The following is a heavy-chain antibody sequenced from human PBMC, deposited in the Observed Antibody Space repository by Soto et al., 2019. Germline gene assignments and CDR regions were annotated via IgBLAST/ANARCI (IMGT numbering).Heavy chain of an antibody. J-gene: IGHJ6*02. V-gene: IGHV5-51*01. CDR2: IYPGDSDT. CDR1: GYTFSTYW. Sequence: PGESLKISCKGSGYTFSTYWIDWVRQMPGKGLEWMGIIYPGDSDTRYSPSFQGQVTMSVDKSIGTAYLQWTSLKASDTAMYYCTRHGGGMDVWGQGTKVTVSS. CDR3: TRHGGGMDV.